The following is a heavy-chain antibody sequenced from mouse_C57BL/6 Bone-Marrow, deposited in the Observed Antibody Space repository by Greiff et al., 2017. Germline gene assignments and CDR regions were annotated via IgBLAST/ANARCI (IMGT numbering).Heavy chain of an antibody. CDR3: ARHYYGSSPYYAMDY. J-gene: IGHJ4*01. V-gene: IGHV1-72*01. D-gene: IGHD1-1*01. CDR2: IDPNSGGT. Sequence: QVQLQQPGAELVKPGASVKLSCKASGYTFTSYWMPWVKQRPGRGLEGIGRIDPNSGGTKYNAKFKSKATLTVDKPSSTAYMQLSSLPAEDSAVYSCARHYYGSSPYYAMDYWGQGTSVTVSS. CDR1: GYTFTSYW.